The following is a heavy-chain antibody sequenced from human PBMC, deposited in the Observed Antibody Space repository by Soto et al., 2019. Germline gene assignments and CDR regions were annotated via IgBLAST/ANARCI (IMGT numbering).Heavy chain of an antibody. CDR2: ISGSGGST. D-gene: IGHD2-2*01. Sequence: GGSLRLSCAASGFTFSSYAMSWVRQAPGKGLEWVSAISGSGGSTYYADSVKGRFTISRDNSKNTLYLQMNSLRAEDTAVFYFAKGGPRYCSSTSCPNWFDPWGQGTLVTVSS. J-gene: IGHJ5*02. V-gene: IGHV3-23*01. CDR1: GFTFSSYA. CDR3: AKGGPRYCSSTSCPNWFDP.